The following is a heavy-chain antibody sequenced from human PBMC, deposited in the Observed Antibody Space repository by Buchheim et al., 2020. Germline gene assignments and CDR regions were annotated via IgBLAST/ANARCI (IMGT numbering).Heavy chain of an antibody. CDR2: ISYDGSNK. CDR3: ARDKERYYYYYYGMDV. V-gene: IGHV3-30*04. D-gene: IGHD1-1*01. Sequence: QVQLVESGGGVVQPGRSLGLSCAASGFTLSSYAMHWVRQAPGKGLEWVAVISYDGSNKYYADSVKGRFTISRDNSKNTLYLQMNSLRAEDTAVYYCARDKERYYYYYYGMDVWGQGTT. CDR1: GFTLSSYA. J-gene: IGHJ6*02.